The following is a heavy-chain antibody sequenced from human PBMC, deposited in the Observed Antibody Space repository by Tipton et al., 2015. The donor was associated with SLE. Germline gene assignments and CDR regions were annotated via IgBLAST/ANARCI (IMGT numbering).Heavy chain of an antibody. Sequence: TLSLTCTVSGGSISSSSYYWGWIRQPPGKGLEWIGSIYYSGSTYYNPSLKSRVTISVDTSKNQFSLKLSSVTAADTAVYYCARGLELGMEDYFDYWGQGTLVTVSS. CDR2: IYYSGST. J-gene: IGHJ4*02. CDR3: ARGLELGMEDYFDY. V-gene: IGHV4-39*01. CDR1: GGSISSSSYY. D-gene: IGHD7-27*01.